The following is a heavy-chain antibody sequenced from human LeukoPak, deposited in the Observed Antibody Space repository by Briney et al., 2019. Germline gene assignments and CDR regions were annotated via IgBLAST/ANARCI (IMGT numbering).Heavy chain of an antibody. V-gene: IGHV4-31*03. CDR2: IYYSGST. Sequence: SQTLSLTCTVSGGSISSGGYYWSWIRQHPGKGLEWIGYIYYSGSTYYNPSLKSRVTISVDTSKNQFSLKLSSVTAADTAVYYCPRVLAAQSDAYGMDVWGQGTTVTVSS. J-gene: IGHJ6*02. D-gene: IGHD6-6*01. CDR1: GGSISSGGYY. CDR3: PRVLAAQSDAYGMDV.